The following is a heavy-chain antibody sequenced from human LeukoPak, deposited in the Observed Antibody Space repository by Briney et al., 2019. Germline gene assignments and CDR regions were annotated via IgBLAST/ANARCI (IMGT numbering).Heavy chain of an antibody. CDR2: INHSGST. CDR1: GGSFSGYY. J-gene: IGHJ4*02. CDR3: ARGPVGATNGGNFDY. D-gene: IGHD1-26*01. V-gene: IGHV4-34*01. Sequence: PSETLSLTCAVYGGSFSGYYWSWICQPPGKGLEWIGEINHSGSTNYNPSLKSRVTISVDTSKNQFSLKLSSVTAADTAVYYCARGPVGATNGGNFDYWGQGTLVTVSS.